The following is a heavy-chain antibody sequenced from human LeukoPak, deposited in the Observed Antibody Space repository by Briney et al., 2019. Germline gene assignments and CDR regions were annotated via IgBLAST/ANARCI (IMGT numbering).Heavy chain of an antibody. CDR3: ARVGIVVVPAAIGDYNWFDP. Sequence: ASVKVSCKASGYTFTGYYMHWVRQAPGQGLEWMGWINPNSGGTNYAQKFHGRVTMTRDTSISTAYMELSRLRSDDTAVYYCARVGIVVVPAAIGDYNWFDPWGQGTLVTVSS. CDR2: INPNSGGT. CDR1: GYTFTGYY. J-gene: IGHJ5*02. V-gene: IGHV1-2*02. D-gene: IGHD2-2*02.